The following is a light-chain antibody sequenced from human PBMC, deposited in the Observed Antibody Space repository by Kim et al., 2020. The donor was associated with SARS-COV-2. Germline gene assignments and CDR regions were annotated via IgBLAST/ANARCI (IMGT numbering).Light chain of an antibody. J-gene: IGLJ2*01. V-gene: IGLV2-8*01. CDR1: SSDVGDYNY. Sequence: QSGTISCTGTSSDVGDYNYVSWDQQHPGKAPKVMIYGVNKRPSGGPDRFSGSKSGNTASLTVSGLQAEGEADYYCSSYAGSNSLVFGGGTQLTVL. CDR3: SSYAGSNSLV. CDR2: GVN.